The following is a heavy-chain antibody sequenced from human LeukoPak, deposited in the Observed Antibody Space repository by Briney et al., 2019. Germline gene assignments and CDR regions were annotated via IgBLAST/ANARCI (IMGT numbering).Heavy chain of an antibody. CDR3: ARLPYYGGNWYYFDY. CDR2: IYYSGST. D-gene: IGHD4-23*01. J-gene: IGHJ4*02. CDR1: GGSISSYY. V-gene: IGHV4-39*01. Sequence: PSETLSLTCTVSGGSISSYYWGWIRQPPGKGLEWIGSIYYSGSTYYNPSLKSRVTISVDTSKNQFSLRLSSVTAADTAVYYCARLPYYGGNWYYFDYWGQGTLVTVSS.